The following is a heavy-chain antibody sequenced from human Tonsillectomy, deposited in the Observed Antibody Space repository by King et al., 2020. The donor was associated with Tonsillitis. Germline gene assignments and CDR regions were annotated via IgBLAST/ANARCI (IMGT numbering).Heavy chain of an antibody. CDR2: VIPIFGTA. CDR1: GGTFSSYA. D-gene: IGHD5-18*01. J-gene: IGHJ3*02. CDR3: ARVDTATNDAFDI. V-gene: IGHV1-69*01. Sequence: VQLVQSGAEVKKPGSSVKVSCKASGGTFSSYAISWVRQAPGQGLEWMGGVIPIFGTANYAQKFQGRVTITADEPTSTPYMELSSLRSEDTAVYYCARVDTATNDAFDIWGQGTMVTVSS.